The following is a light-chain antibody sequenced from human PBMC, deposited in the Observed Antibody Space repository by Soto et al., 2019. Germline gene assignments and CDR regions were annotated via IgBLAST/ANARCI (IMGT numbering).Light chain of an antibody. Sequence: IQMTQSPSTLSASVGDRVSITCRASQSISGWLAWYQQKPGKAPKLLIYAASTLQSGVPSRFSGSGSGTDFTLTISCLQSEDFATYYCQQYYSYPRTFGQGTRLEIK. CDR3: QQYYSYPRT. J-gene: IGKJ5*01. CDR1: QSISGW. V-gene: IGKV1-5*01. CDR2: AAS.